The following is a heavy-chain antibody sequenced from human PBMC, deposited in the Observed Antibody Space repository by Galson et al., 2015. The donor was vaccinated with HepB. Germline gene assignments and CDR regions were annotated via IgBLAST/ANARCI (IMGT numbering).Heavy chain of an antibody. CDR3: ARDLSTGSSWSYY. D-gene: IGHD6-13*01. CDR2: IYSGGST. J-gene: IGHJ4*02. CDR1: GFTVSSNY. Sequence: SLRLSCAASGFTVSSNYMSWVRQAPGKGLEWVSVIYSGGSTYYADSVKGRFTISRDNSKNTLYLQMNSLRAEDTAVYYCARDLSTGSSWSYYWGQGTLVTVSS. V-gene: IGHV3-66*01.